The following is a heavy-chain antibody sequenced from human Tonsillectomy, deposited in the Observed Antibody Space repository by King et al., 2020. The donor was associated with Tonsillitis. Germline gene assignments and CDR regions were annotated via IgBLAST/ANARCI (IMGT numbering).Heavy chain of an antibody. J-gene: IGHJ6*02. Sequence: VQLVESGAEVKKPGASVKVSCKASGYTFTSYYMHWVRQAPGQGLEWMGIINPSGGSTNYAQKFQGRVSMARDTSTSTVYMELSSLRSEDTAVYYCAREDIVVVPRTVDYFYYGMDVWGQGTTVTVSS. V-gene: IGHV1-46*01. CDR3: AREDIVVVPRTVDYFYYGMDV. D-gene: IGHD2-2*01. CDR2: INPSGGST. CDR1: GYTFTSYY.